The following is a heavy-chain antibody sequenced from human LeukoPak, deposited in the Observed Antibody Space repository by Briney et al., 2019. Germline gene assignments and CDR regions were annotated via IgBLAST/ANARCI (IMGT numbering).Heavy chain of an antibody. V-gene: IGHV3-48*01. J-gene: IGHJ4*02. CDR2: ISSSSSTI. D-gene: IGHD6-19*01. CDR1: GFTFSSYS. Sequence: GGSLRLSCAASGFTFSSYSMNWVRQAPGKGLEWVSYISSSSSTIYYADSVKGRFTISRDNSKNTLYLQMNSLRAEDTAVYYCAKGAVAGPAYFDYWGQGTLVTVSS. CDR3: AKGAVAGPAYFDY.